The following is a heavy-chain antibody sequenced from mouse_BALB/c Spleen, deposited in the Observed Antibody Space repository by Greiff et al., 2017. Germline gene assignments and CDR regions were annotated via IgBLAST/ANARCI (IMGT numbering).Heavy chain of an antibody. CDR2: IYPGNSDT. J-gene: IGHJ3*01. D-gene: IGHD1-2*01. V-gene: IGHV1-5*01. Sequence: VQLKESGTVLARPGASVKMSCKASGYSFTSYWMHWVKQRPGQGLEWIGAIYPGNSDTSYNQKFKGKAKLTAVTSASTAYMELSSLTNEDSAVYYCTSSLFKFITTATGFAYWGQGTLVTVSA. CDR3: TSSLFKFITTATGFAY. CDR1: GYSFTSYW.